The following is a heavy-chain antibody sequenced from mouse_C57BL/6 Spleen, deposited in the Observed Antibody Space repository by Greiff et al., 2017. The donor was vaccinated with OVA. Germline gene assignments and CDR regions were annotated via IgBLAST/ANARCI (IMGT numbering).Heavy chain of an antibody. CDR3: ARNFPELGRWYFDV. D-gene: IGHD4-1*01. CDR2: IWTGGGT. Sequence: QVQLKESGPGLVAPSQSLSITCTVSGFSLTSYAISWVRQPPGKGLEWLGVIWTGGGTNYNSALKSRLSISKDNSKSQVFLKMNSLHTDDTARYYCARNFPELGRWYFDVWGTGTTVTVSS. J-gene: IGHJ1*03. CDR1: GFSLTSYA. V-gene: IGHV2-9-1*01.